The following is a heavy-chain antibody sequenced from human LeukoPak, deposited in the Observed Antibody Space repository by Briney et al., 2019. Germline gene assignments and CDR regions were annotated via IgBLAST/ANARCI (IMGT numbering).Heavy chain of an antibody. CDR1: GFTLRNAW. CDR3: ATDLLDY. J-gene: IGHJ4*02. CDR2: IKSKTDGGTT. V-gene: IGHV3-15*01. Sequence: GGSLRLSCAASGFTLRNAWMSWVRQAPGKGLKWVGRIKSKTDGGTTEYAASVKGRFSMSRDDSRDTVYLQMNSLITEDTAVYYCATDLLDYWGQGTLVTVSS.